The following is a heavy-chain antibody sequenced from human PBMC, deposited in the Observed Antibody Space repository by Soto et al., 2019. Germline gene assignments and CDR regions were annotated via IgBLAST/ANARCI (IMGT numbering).Heavy chain of an antibody. D-gene: IGHD3-3*01. J-gene: IGHJ6*02. CDR3: ARDLYQWTRNDLWSGYYTHYYYGMDV. Sequence: QVQLVESGGGVVQPGRSLRLSCAASGFTFSSYAMHWVRQAPGKGLEWVAVISYDGSNKYYADSVKGRFTISRDNSKNTLYLQMNSLRAEDTAVYYCARDLYQWTRNDLWSGYYTHYYYGMDVWGQGTTVTVSS. V-gene: IGHV3-30-3*01. CDR2: ISYDGSNK. CDR1: GFTFSSYA.